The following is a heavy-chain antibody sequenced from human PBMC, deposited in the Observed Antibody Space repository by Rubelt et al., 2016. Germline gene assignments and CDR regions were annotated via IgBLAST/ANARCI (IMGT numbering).Heavy chain of an antibody. J-gene: IGHJ4*02. V-gene: IGHV1-69*09. CDR1: GGTFSSYA. D-gene: IGHD6-13*01. CDR3: ATTIAIRTYYLDD. CDR2: IILIFGIA. Sequence: QVQLVQSGAEVKKPGSSVKVSCKASGGTFSSYAISWVRQAPGQGLEWMGRIILIFGIANYAQKCQCRATITADKSTSTAYMGLSVLGSEDTAGYYCATTIAIRTYYLDDWGQGTLVTVSS.